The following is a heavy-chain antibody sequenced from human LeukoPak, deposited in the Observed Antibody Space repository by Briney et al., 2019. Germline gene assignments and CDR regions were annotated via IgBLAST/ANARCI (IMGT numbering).Heavy chain of an antibody. Sequence: SETLSLTCTVSGGSISSHYWSWLRQPPGKGLECIGYIYYSGSTNYNPSLKSRVTISVDTSKNQFSLKLSSVTAADTAVYYCARGGTPGWDYFDYWGQGTLVTVSS. CDR3: ARGGTPGWDYFDY. J-gene: IGHJ4*02. CDR2: IYYSGST. V-gene: IGHV4-59*11. D-gene: IGHD3-16*01. CDR1: GGSISSHY.